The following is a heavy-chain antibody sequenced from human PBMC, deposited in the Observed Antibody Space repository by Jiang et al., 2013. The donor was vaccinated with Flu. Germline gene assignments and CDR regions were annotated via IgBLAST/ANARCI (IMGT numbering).Heavy chain of an antibody. CDR1: GFSLSTTAVG. J-gene: IGHJ5*01. CDR2: IYWDDSK. CDR3: AHDS. Sequence: KPTQTLTLTCTFSGFSLSTTAVGVGWIRQPPGKALEWLALIYWDDSKYYSPSLKNRLTITKDSYQKPGVLTIDQHRTLWTPATYYCAHDS. V-gene: IGHV2-5*02.